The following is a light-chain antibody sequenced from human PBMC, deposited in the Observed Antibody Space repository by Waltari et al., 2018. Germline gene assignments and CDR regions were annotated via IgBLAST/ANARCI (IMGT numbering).Light chain of an antibody. J-gene: IGLJ3*02. V-gene: IGLV1-47*01. CDR2: RSH. Sequence: QSVLAQPPSASETPGQRVTISCSGSSSNIGSNYIYWYQQLPGTAPKLLSYRSHERPSGVPGRVSGSKSGTSASLAISGLRSEDEADYYCATWDDSLTAWVFGGGTKVTVV. CDR1: SSNIGSNY. CDR3: ATWDDSLTAWV.